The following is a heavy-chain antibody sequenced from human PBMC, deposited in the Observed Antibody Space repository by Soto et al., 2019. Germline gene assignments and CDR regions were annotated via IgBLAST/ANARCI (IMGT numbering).Heavy chain of an antibody. V-gene: IGHV4-30-4*01. CDR3: ARLGAYYQSLDP. CDR1: GGSISSGDYY. Sequence: SETLSLSCTVSGGSISSGDYYWSWIRQPPGKGLEWIGYIYYSGSTYYNPSLKSRVTISVDTSKNQFSLKLSSVTAADTAVYFCARLGAYYQSLDPWGQGTVVT. J-gene: IGHJ5*02. CDR2: IYYSGST. D-gene: IGHD2-21*01.